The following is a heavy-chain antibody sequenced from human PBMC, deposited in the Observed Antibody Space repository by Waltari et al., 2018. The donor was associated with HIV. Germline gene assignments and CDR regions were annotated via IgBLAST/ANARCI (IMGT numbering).Heavy chain of an antibody. Sequence: QVQLQESGPGLVKPSETLSLTWTVSGGSISSYYWSWIRQPPGKGLEWIGYIYYSGSTNYNPSLKSRVTISVDTSKNQFSLKLSSVTAADTAVYYCASTHYYDSSGYHFDYWGQGTLVTVSS. V-gene: IGHV4-59*01. J-gene: IGHJ4*02. CDR1: GGSISSYY. D-gene: IGHD3-22*01. CDR2: IYYSGST. CDR3: ASTHYYDSSGYHFDY.